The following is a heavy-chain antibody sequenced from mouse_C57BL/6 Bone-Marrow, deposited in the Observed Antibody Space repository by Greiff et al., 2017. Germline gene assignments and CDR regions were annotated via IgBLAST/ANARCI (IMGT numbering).Heavy chain of an antibody. Sequence: VQLVESGAELVKPGASVKISCKASGYTFTDYYINWVKQRPGQGLEWIGKIGPGSGSTYYNEKFKGQATLTADKSSSTAYMQLSSLTSEDSAGYFCARPYYYGSRYFDYWGQGTTLTVSS. J-gene: IGHJ2*01. CDR1: GYTFTDYY. V-gene: IGHV1-77*01. D-gene: IGHD1-1*01. CDR3: ARPYYYGSRYFDY. CDR2: IGPGSGST.